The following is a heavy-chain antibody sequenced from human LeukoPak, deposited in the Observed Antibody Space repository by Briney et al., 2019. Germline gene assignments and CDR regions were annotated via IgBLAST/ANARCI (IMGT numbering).Heavy chain of an antibody. Sequence: PSETLSLTCAVYGGSFSGYYWSWIRQPPGKGLEWIGEINHSGSTNYNPSLKSRVTISVDTSKNQFSLKLSSVTAADTAVYYCARSGWPIDYWGQGTLVTVSS. CDR3: ARSGWPIDY. CDR2: INHSGST. CDR1: GGSFSGYY. D-gene: IGHD6-19*01. V-gene: IGHV4-34*01. J-gene: IGHJ4*02.